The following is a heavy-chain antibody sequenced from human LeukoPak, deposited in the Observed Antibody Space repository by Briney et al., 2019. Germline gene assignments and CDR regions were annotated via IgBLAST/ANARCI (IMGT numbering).Heavy chain of an antibody. CDR2: LSGSGGST. V-gene: IGHV3-23*01. CDR1: GITLSNYG. D-gene: IGHD3-3*01. CDR3: AKDLYDFWSGYSHYFDY. J-gene: IGHJ4*02. Sequence: GGSLRLSCAVSGITLSNYGMSWVRQAPGKGLEWVAGLSGSGGSTYYADSVKGRFTISRDNSKNTLYLQMNSLRAEDTAVYYCAKDLYDFWSGYSHYFDYWGQGTLVTVSS.